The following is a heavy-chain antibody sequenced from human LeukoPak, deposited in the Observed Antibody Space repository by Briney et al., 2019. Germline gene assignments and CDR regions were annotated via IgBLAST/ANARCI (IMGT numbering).Heavy chain of an antibody. CDR2: IRYDGSNK. J-gene: IGHJ6*03. D-gene: IGHD3-10*01. CDR1: GFTFSSYG. V-gene: IGHV3-30*02. CDR3: AKDNYGSGHWGYYYYMDV. Sequence: PGGSLRLSCAASGFTFSSYGMHWVRQAPGKGLEWVAFIRYDGSNKYYADSVKGRFTISRDNSNNTLYLQMNSLRSEDTAVYYCAKDNYGSGHWGYYYYMDVWGEGTTVTISS.